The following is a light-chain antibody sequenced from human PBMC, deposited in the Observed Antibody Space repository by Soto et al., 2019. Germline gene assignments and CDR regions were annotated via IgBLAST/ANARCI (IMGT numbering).Light chain of an antibody. Sequence: DIQLTQSPSFLSASVGDRVTITCRASQVISSYLAWYQQKPGKAPKLLIYAASTLQSGVPSRFSGSRSGTEFTLTISSLQPEDFATYYCQQLNSYPITFGQGTRPEIK. CDR1: QVISSY. CDR2: AAS. CDR3: QQLNSYPIT. V-gene: IGKV1-9*01. J-gene: IGKJ5*01.